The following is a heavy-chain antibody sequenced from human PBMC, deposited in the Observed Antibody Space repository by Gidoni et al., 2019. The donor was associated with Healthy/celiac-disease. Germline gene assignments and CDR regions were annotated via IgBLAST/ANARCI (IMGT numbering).Heavy chain of an antibody. D-gene: IGHD3-16*01. CDR3: AREGDGFSDY. J-gene: IGHJ4*02. V-gene: IGHV1-69*04. Sequence: QVQLVQSGAEVKKPGSSVKVSCKASGGTFSSYAISWVRQAPGQGLEWMGRIIPLLGIANYAQKFQGRVTITADKSTSTAYMELSSLRSEDTAVYYCAREGDGFSDYWGQGTLVTVSS. CDR2: IIPLLGIA. CDR1: GGTFSSYA.